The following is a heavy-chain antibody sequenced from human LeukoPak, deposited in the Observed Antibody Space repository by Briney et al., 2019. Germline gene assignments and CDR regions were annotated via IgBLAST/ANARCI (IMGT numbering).Heavy chain of an antibody. CDR3: ARLGEPRYYFDY. J-gene: IGHJ4*02. D-gene: IGHD3-10*01. CDR1: GYSFTSYW. V-gene: IGHV5-51*01. CDR2: IYLGDSDT. Sequence: GESLKTSCKGSGYSFTSYWIGWVRQMPGKGLEWMGIIYLGDSDTRYSPSFQGQVTISADKSTSTAYLQWSSLKASDTAIYYCARLGEPRYYFDYWGQGTLVTVSS.